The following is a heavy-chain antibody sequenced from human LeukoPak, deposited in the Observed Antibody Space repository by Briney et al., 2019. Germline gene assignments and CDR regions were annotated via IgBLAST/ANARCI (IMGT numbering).Heavy chain of an antibody. CDR1: GGSFSGYY. CDR3: ARGRGAAAPRIWYFDL. Sequence: KPSETLSLTCAVYGGSFSGYYWSWLRQPPGKGLEWIGEINHSGSTNYNPSLKSRVTISVDTSKDQFSLKLSSVTAADTAVYYCARGRGAAAPRIWYFDLWGRGTLVTVSS. CDR2: INHSGST. D-gene: IGHD6-13*01. J-gene: IGHJ2*01. V-gene: IGHV4-34*01.